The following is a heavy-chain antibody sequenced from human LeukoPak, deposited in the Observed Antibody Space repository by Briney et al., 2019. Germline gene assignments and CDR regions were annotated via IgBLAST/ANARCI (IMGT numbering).Heavy chain of an antibody. CDR2: INIGGTNT. CDR1: GFTFSDHY. CDR3: ATDGAGFDT. J-gene: IGHJ6*04. V-gene: IGHV3-11*01. Sequence: GGSLRLSCAASGFTFSDHYMSWIRQAPGKGLEWLSYINIGGTNTHYADSVKGRFTISRDNAKKSLYLEMTNLRAEDTAVYYCATDGAGFDTWGKGTTVTVSS. D-gene: IGHD3-10*01.